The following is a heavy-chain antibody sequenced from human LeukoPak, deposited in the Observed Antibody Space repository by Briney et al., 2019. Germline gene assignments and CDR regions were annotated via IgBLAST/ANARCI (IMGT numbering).Heavy chain of an antibody. J-gene: IGHJ6*02. Sequence: SVKVSCKASGGXFSSYAISWVRQAPGQGLEWMGGIIPIFGTANYAQKFQGRVTITADESTSTAYMELSSLRSEDTAVYYCARAIRGLYYYYGMDVWGQGTTVTVSS. D-gene: IGHD4-17*01. CDR1: GGXFSSYA. CDR3: ARAIRGLYYYYGMDV. CDR2: IIPIFGTA. V-gene: IGHV1-69*13.